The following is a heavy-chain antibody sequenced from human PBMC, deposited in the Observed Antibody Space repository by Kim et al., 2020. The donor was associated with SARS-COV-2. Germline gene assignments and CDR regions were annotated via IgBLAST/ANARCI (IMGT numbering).Heavy chain of an antibody. CDR1: GFTFSSYS. Sequence: GGSLRLSCVASGFTFSSYSMNWVRQAPGKGLEWVSYISSSRRNINYADFVKGRLTISRANAKNSLYLQMKSLRAEDTGAYYCARDDNYSFDYWGQGTLVT. D-gene: IGHD4-4*01. J-gene: IGHJ4*02. CDR2: ISSSRRNI. CDR3: ARDDNYSFDY. V-gene: IGHV3-48*04.